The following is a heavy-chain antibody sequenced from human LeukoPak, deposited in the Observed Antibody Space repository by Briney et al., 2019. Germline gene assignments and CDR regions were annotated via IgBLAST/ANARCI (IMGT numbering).Heavy chain of an antibody. Sequence: PGGSLRLSCAASGFTFSSYEMNWVRQAPGKGLEWVSYISSSGSTIYYADSVKGRFTISRDNAKNSLYPQMNSLRAEDTAVYYCASPYYYDSSGYYNDAFDIWGQGTMVTVSS. D-gene: IGHD3-22*01. CDR3: ASPYYYDSSGYYNDAFDI. V-gene: IGHV3-48*03. CDR1: GFTFSSYE. CDR2: ISSSGSTI. J-gene: IGHJ3*02.